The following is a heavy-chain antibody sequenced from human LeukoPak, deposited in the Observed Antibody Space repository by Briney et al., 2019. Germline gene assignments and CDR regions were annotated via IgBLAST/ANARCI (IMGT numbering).Heavy chain of an antibody. Sequence: GGSLRLSCAASGFTFSSYAMHWVRQAPGKGLEWVAVISYDGSNKYYADSVKGRFTISRDNSKNTLYLQMNSLRAEDTAVYYCARDTVAALKSYYYYYYMDVWGKGTTVTVSS. CDR2: ISYDGSNK. J-gene: IGHJ6*03. CDR1: GFTFSSYA. D-gene: IGHD6-6*01. V-gene: IGHV3-30*04. CDR3: ARDTVAALKSYYYYYYMDV.